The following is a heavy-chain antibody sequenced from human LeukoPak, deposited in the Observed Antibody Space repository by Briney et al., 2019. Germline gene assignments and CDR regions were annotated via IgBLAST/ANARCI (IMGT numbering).Heavy chain of an antibody. Sequence: PSETLSLTCTVSGGSIRSYYWSWIRQPPGKGLEWVEYTFYSGTTDSNPSLKSRVTISVDTSKNQFSLKLSSVTAADTAVYYCARTYCSGGSCHFDYWGQGTLVTVSS. CDR2: TFYSGTT. J-gene: IGHJ4*02. D-gene: IGHD2-15*01. CDR3: ARTYCSGGSCHFDY. CDR1: GGSIRSYY. V-gene: IGHV4-59*08.